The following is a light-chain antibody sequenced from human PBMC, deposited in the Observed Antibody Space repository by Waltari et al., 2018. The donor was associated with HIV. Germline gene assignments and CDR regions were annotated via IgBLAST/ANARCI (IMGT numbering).Light chain of an antibody. CDR1: QSISTY. CDR2: EGS. Sequence: EIVLTQSPPTLSLSPGESATLPCRASQSISTYLAWYLLKSGQAPRLLIYEGSKRAPGVPIRFSGSGSGTDFTLIISSLEPEDVAVYFCQQRSNWPRTFGGGTKVDI. J-gene: IGKJ4*02. V-gene: IGKV3-11*01. CDR3: QQRSNWPRT.